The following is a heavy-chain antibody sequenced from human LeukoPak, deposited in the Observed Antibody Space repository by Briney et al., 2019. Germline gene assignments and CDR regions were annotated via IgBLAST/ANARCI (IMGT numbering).Heavy chain of an antibody. CDR3: AREPSRGFGELSPPFDY. V-gene: IGHV4-38-2*02. D-gene: IGHD3-10*01. CDR1: DYSISSGYY. Sequence: SETLSLTCAVSDYSISSGYYWGWIRQPPGKGLEWIGSIYHSGSTYYNPSLKSRVTISVDTSKNQLSLKLSSVTAADTAVYYCAREPSRGFGELSPPFDYWGQGTLVTVSS. CDR2: IYHSGST. J-gene: IGHJ4*02.